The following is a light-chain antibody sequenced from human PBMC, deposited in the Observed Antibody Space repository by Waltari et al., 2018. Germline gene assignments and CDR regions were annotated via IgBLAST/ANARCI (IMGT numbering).Light chain of an antibody. CDR2: DVS. CDR3: CSYAGSYTFL. CDR1: SSDVGGYNY. Sequence: QSALTQPRSVSGSPGQSVTLSCTGTSSDVGGYNYVSWYQQHPGKAPKLMIYDVSKRPSGVPDRFSGSKSGNTASLTISGLQAEDEADYYCCSYAGSYTFLFGTGTKVTVL. V-gene: IGLV2-11*01. J-gene: IGLJ1*01.